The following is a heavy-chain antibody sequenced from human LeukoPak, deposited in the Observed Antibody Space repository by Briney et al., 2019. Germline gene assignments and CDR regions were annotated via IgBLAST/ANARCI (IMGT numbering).Heavy chain of an antibody. CDR3: ATEPLIAAAGTIAGKYGMDV. D-gene: IGHD6-13*01. Sequence: ASVKVSCKVSGYTLTELSMHWVRQAPGKGLEWMGGFDPEDGETIYAQKFQGRVTMTEDTSTDTAYMELSSLRSEDTAVCYCATEPLIAAAGTIAGKYGMDVWGQGTTVTVSS. CDR2: FDPEDGET. J-gene: IGHJ6*02. CDR1: GYTLTELS. V-gene: IGHV1-24*01.